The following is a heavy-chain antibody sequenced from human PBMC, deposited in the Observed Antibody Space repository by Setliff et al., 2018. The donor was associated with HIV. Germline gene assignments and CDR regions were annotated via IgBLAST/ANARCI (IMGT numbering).Heavy chain of an antibody. CDR1: GGSFSDYY. Sequence: SETLSLTCAVYGGSFSDYYWSWIRQPPGKGLEWLGIVYYTGSTNYNPSLKSRVAMSVDTSRNQFSLKLTSVTAADTAVYYCARHRKDDYFLTAYFDSLGQGALVTVSS. D-gene: IGHD4-17*01. CDR2: VYYTGST. CDR3: ARHRKDDYFLTAYFDS. J-gene: IGHJ4*02. V-gene: IGHV4-34*01.